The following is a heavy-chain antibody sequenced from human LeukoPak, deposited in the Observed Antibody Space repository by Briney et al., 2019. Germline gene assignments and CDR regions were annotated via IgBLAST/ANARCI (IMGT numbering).Heavy chain of an antibody. D-gene: IGHD1-26*01. Sequence: GRSLRLSCAASGFTFSSYGMHWVRQAPGKGLEWVAVISYDGSNKYYADSVKGRFTISRDNSKNTLYLQMNSLRAEDTAVYYCARDQGGSPNYYYYYYMDVWGKGTTVTVSS. CDR3: ARDQGGSPNYYYYYYMDV. J-gene: IGHJ6*03. CDR2: ISYDGSNK. V-gene: IGHV3-30*03. CDR1: GFTFSSYG.